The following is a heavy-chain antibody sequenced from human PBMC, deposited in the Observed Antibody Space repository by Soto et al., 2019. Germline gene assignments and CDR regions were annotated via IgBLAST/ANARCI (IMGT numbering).Heavy chain of an antibody. Sequence: ALRRNYATSGCSCRPSGMRWVRQAPGKGLEWVAVIWYDGSYKYYAASVKGRFTISRDTSKNTLYLHMNSLRAEDTAVYYCVRDQEDTAIAF. V-gene: IGHV3-33*08. D-gene: IGHD2-21*02. CDR2: IWYDGSYK. CDR3: VRDQEDTAIAF. J-gene: IGHJ3*01. CDR1: GCSCRPSG.